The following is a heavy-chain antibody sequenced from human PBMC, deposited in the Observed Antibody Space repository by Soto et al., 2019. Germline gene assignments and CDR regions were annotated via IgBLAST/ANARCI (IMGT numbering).Heavy chain of an antibody. V-gene: IGHV3-30-3*01. D-gene: IGHD6-13*01. CDR2: ISYDGSNK. Sequence: GGSLRLGCAASGFTFSSYAMHGVRQAPGKGLEWVAVISYDGSNKYYADSVKGRFTISRDNSKNTLYLQMNSLRAEDTAVYYCARDLYSSSWYRGRSDAFDIWGQGTMVTVS. J-gene: IGHJ3*02. CDR1: GFTFSSYA. CDR3: ARDLYSSSWYRGRSDAFDI.